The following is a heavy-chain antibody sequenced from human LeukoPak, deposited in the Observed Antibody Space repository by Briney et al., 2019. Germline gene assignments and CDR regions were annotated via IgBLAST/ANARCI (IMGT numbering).Heavy chain of an antibody. CDR3: ARGRYDYVWGSYRLPPNWFDP. D-gene: IGHD3-16*02. CDR1: AFIISGHW. CDR2: ISSSSSYI. J-gene: IGHJ5*02. V-gene: IGHV3-21*01. Sequence: GGSLRLSCEGSAFIISGHWMNWVRQAPGKGLEWASSISSSSSYIYYADSVKGRFTISRDNAKNSLYLQMNSLRAEDTAVYYCARGRYDYVWGSYRLPPNWFDPWGQGTLVTVSS.